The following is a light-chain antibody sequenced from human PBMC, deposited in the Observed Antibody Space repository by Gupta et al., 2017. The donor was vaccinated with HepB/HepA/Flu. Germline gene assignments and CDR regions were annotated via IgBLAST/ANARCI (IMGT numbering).Light chain of an antibody. CDR3: QHFNSYPLT. Sequence: DIQLTQSPSSLSASVGDTVTITCRASQGISTHLAWFQYTPGKAPKSLIFSASTLHSGVPSRFSGSGSGTDFTLTISSLQPEDIATYYCQHFNSYPLTLGGGTKVEI. CDR1: QGISTH. CDR2: SAS. V-gene: IGKV1-16*01. J-gene: IGKJ4*01.